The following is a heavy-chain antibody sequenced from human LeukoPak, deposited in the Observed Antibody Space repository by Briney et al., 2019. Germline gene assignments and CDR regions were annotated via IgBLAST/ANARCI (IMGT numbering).Heavy chain of an antibody. D-gene: IGHD6-19*01. V-gene: IGHV3-30-3*01. CDR3: ARGPGYSSGWYVLSVDY. Sequence: PGGSLRLSCAASGFTFSSYAMHWVRQAPGKGLEWVAVISYDGNIKYYADSVKGRFTTSRDNSKNMLYLQMNSLSAEDTAGNYCARGPGYSSGWYVLSVDYWGQGTLVTVSS. CDR1: GFTFSSYA. CDR2: ISYDGNIK. J-gene: IGHJ4*02.